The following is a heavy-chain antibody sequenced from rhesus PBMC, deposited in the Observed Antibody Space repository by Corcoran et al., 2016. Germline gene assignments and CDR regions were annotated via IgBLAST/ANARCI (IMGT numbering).Heavy chain of an antibody. V-gene: IGHV4-122*02. D-gene: IGHD2-2*01. CDR3: ARDWTSNGWYYFDY. J-gene: IGHJ4*01. Sequence: QVQLQESGPGLVKPSETLSLTCAVSGASFITGYNYWSWFRRLPGKGREWIGYIIYGGTTNYNSALKNRVTISRDTSKNLFSLSLNSLTAADTAVYYCARDWTSNGWYYFDYWGQGVLVSVSS. CDR1: GASFITGYNY. CDR2: IIYGGTT.